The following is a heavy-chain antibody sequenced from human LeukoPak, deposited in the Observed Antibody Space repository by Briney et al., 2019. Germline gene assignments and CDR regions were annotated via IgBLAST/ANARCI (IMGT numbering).Heavy chain of an antibody. J-gene: IGHJ6*04. V-gene: IGHV3-30*18. CDR2: ISYDGSNK. CDR3: AKDSVCSGGSCYSNYYGMDV. Sequence: PGGSLRLSCAASGFTFSSYGMHWVRQAPGKGLEWVAVISYDGSNKYYADSVKGRFTISRDNSKNTLYLQMSSLRAEDTAVYYCAKDSVCSGGSCYSNYYGMDVWGKGTTVTVSS. CDR1: GFTFSSYG. D-gene: IGHD2-15*01.